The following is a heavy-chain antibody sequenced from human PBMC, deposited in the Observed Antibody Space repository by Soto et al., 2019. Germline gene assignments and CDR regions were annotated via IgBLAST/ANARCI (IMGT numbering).Heavy chain of an antibody. CDR1: GFAFVDYG. Sequence: EVQLVESGGGVVRPGGSLRLSCAASGFAFVDYGMCWVRQAPWKGLEWVSGINWNGDSTGYADSVKGRFTISRDNAKNSLYLQMNSLRAEDTALYYCARAGSGYFDWLLYFDYWGQGTLVTIPS. CDR2: INWNGDST. D-gene: IGHD3-9*01. J-gene: IGHJ4*02. CDR3: ARAGSGYFDWLLYFDY. V-gene: IGHV3-20*04.